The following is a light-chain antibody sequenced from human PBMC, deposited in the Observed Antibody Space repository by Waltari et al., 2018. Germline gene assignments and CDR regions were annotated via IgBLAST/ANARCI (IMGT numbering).Light chain of an antibody. CDR1: SVDVAHYTP. Sequence: QSALTQPASVSGSLGRSITISCTGTSVDVAHYTPVSWYRQSPGKVPKLVIYEVNKRPSGVSNRFSGSKSGNTASLTISGLQPEDESDSYFCSFASGTAFVFGSGTTITVL. CDR3: CSFASGTAFV. V-gene: IGLV2-23*02. J-gene: IGLJ1*01. CDR2: EVN.